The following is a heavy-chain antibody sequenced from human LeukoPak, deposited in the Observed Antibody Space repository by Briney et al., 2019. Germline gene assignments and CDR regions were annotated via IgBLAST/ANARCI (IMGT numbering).Heavy chain of an antibody. J-gene: IGHJ4*02. CDR2: ISKSGTT. Sequence: SETLSLTCTVSGISISYATYQWTWIRQSAGKGLEWIGLISKSGTTNYNPSHKSRVTISIDTTKNQFSLKLSSVTAADTAVYYCARDFRGGYDFWSGYYTPYYFDYWGQGTLVTVSP. D-gene: IGHD3-3*01. V-gene: IGHV4-61*02. CDR3: ARDFRGGYDFWSGYYTPYYFDY. CDR1: GISISYATYQ.